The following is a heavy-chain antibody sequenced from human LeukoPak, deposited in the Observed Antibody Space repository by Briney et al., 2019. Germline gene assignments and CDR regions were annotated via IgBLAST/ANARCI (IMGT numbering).Heavy chain of an antibody. D-gene: IGHD3-22*01. J-gene: IGHJ4*02. CDR3: TSAYLYYYDSSGYYFDY. V-gene: IGHV3-49*03. CDR1: GFTFGDYA. CDR2: IRRKAYGGTT. Sequence: GRSLRLSCTASGFTFGDYAMSWLRQAPGKGLEWVGFIRRKAYGGTTEYAASVKGGFPISRDDSKSIAYLQMNSLKTEDTAVYYCTSAYLYYYDSSGYYFDYWGQGTLVTVSS.